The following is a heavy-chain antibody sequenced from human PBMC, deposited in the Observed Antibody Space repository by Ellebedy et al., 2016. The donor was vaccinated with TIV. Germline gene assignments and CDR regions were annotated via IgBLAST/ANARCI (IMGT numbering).Heavy chain of an antibody. CDR3: AKGYGDRGVIIPYDY. V-gene: IGHV3-21*04. Sequence: GESLKISXAASGFTFSSYSMNWVRQAPGKGLEWVSSISSSGSTIYYADSVKGRFTISRDNAKNSLYLQMNSLRAEDTAVYYCAKGYGDRGVIIPYDYWGQGTLVTVSS. CDR2: ISSSGSTI. J-gene: IGHJ4*02. CDR1: GFTFSSYS. D-gene: IGHD3-10*01.